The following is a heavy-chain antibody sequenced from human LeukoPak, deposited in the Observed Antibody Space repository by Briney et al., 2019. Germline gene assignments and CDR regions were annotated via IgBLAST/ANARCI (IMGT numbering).Heavy chain of an antibody. CDR2: IIPIFGTA. CDR3: ATDRCIIAVAGACWFDP. CDR1: GGTFSSYA. J-gene: IGHJ5*02. V-gene: IGHV1-69*06. Sequence: ASVKVSCKASGGTFSSYAISWVRQAPGQGLEWMGGIIPIFGTANYAQKFQGRVTITADKSTSTAYMELSSLRSEDTAVYYCATDRCIIAVAGACWFDPWGQGTLVTVSS. D-gene: IGHD6-19*01.